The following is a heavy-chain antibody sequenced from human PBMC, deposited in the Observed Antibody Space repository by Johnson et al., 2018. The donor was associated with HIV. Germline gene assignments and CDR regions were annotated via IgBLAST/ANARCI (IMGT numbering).Heavy chain of an antibody. Sequence: VQLVESGGGLVQPGGSLRLSCGASPFTFRSYAMNWVRQAPVKGLQWVSVIYSGGSPYYADSVKGRFTISRHHSKNTLYLQMNSLRAEDTAVYYCARVSWGRGGRYSSSWYRGAFDIWGQVTMVTVSS. CDR2: IYSGGSP. CDR1: PFTFRSYA. CDR3: ARVSWGRGGRYSSSWYRGAFDI. D-gene: IGHD6-13*01. J-gene: IGHJ3*02. V-gene: IGHV3-66*01.